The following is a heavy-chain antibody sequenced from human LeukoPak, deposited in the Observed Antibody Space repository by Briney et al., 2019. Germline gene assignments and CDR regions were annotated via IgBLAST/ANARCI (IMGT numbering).Heavy chain of an antibody. J-gene: IGHJ6*02. CDR2: ISHDGSNT. CDR3: AKDSYWFPISYYYGMDV. D-gene: IGHD2-8*02. V-gene: IGHV3-30*18. Sequence: AGGSLRLSCAASGFTFSSYAMHWVHQAPGKGLEWMAVISHDGSNTYYADSVKGRFTISRDKSKNTVHLQLDSLRAEDTAVYYCAKDSYWFPISYYYGMDVWGQGTTVTVSS. CDR1: GFTFSSYA.